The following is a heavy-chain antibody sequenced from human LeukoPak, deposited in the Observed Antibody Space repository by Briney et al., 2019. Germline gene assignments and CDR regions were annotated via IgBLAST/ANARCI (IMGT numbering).Heavy chain of an antibody. Sequence: GGSLRLSCAASGFTFSRSAMTWVRQGPGTGLEFVASIIYSGGATYYADSVKGRFTISRDNSKNTLYLQMNSLRAEDTALYYCAKDGLYYDGSQHVYYFDSWGQGTLVTVSS. CDR1: GFTFSRSA. CDR3: AKDGLYYDGSQHVYYFDS. J-gene: IGHJ4*02. D-gene: IGHD3-22*01. V-gene: IGHV3-23*01. CDR2: IIYSGGAT.